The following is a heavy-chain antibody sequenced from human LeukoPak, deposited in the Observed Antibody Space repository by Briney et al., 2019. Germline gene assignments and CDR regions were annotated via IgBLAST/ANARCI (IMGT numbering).Heavy chain of an antibody. CDR2: IYYSGST. V-gene: IGHV4-59*13. CDR1: GGFINRYY. Sequence: PSETQSLTCTVSGGFINRYYWSWVRRPPGRGRECIGYIYYSGSTNYNPSLKSRVTISVDTSKNQFSLKLSSVTAADTAVYYCARLTYGSGSYYIDYWGQGTLVTVSS. CDR3: ARLTYGSGSYYIDY. D-gene: IGHD3-10*01. J-gene: IGHJ4*02.